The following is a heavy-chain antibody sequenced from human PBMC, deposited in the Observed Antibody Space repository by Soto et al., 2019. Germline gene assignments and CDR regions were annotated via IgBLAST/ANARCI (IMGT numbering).Heavy chain of an antibody. Sequence: XSGKVYCRGFGCGFMKYGIHWVRQAPGQGLEWVGWISPYSGYTHSAQKFHGRLTLTTDTAASTAYMELRILRSADTALYYCAREASVLIPAAQPSRFDSWAQGTLVTVPS. CDR2: ISPYSGYT. J-gene: IGHJ4*02. CDR1: GCGFMKYG. CDR3: AREASVLIPAAQPSRFDS. V-gene: IGHV1-18*01. D-gene: IGHD2-8*01.